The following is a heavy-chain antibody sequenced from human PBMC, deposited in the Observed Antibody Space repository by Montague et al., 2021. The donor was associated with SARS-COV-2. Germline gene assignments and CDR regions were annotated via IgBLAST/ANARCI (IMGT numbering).Heavy chain of an antibody. Sequence: SETLSLTCAVHGTSFSGYYWNWIRQPPGKGLEWIGEINHGGSTKXSPSLKSRLTISAVTSKNQFSLKRTSVAAADTAVYYCARLRDGVVPSPILGVGPYYSYYYMDVWGRGTTVTVSS. CDR2: INHGGST. CDR3: ARLRDGVVPSPILGVGPYYSYYYMDV. V-gene: IGHV4-34*01. CDR1: GTSFSGYY. J-gene: IGHJ6*03. D-gene: IGHD3-10*01.